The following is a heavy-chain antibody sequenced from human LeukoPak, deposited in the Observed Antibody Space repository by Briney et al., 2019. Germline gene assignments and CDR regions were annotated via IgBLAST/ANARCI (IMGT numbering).Heavy chain of an antibody. V-gene: IGHV4-34*01. J-gene: IGHJ4*02. D-gene: IGHD3-10*01. CDR1: GGSFSGYY. Sequence: SETLSLTCAVYGGSFSGYYWSWIRQPPGKGLEWIGEINHSGNTNYKPSLKSRVTISVDTSRNQFSLKLSSVTAADTAVYYCARGGEGHYFGSASQDYWGQGTLVTVSS. CDR2: INHSGNT. CDR3: ARGGEGHYFGSASQDY.